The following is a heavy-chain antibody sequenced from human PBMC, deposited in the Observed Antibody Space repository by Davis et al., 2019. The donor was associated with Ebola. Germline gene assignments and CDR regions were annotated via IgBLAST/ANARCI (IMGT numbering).Heavy chain of an antibody. CDR2: INHSGST. D-gene: IGHD1-20*01. CDR3: ASVVTGRFDP. Sequence: MPLETLSLTCTVSGGSISSSSYYWSWIRQPPGKGLEWIGEINHSGSTNYNPSLKSRVTISVDTSKNQFSLKLRPVTAADTAVYYCASVVTGRFDPWGQGTLVTVSS. CDR1: GGSISSSSYY. V-gene: IGHV4-39*07. J-gene: IGHJ5*02.